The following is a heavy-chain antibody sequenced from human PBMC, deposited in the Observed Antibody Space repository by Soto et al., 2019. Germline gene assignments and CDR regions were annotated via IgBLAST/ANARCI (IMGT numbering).Heavy chain of an antibody. J-gene: IGHJ5*02. D-gene: IGHD3-10*01. CDR1: GGSFSGYY. CDR2: INHSGST. Sequence: PSETLSLTCAVYGGSFSGYYWSWIRQPPGKGLEWIGEINHSGSTNYNPSLKSRVTISVDTSKNQFSLKLSSVTAADTAAYYCARARSLSLRGYNWFDPWGQGTLVTVSS. V-gene: IGHV4-34*01. CDR3: ARARSLSLRGYNWFDP.